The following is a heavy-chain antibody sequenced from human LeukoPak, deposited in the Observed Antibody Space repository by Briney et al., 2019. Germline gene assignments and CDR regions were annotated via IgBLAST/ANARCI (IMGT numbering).Heavy chain of an antibody. CDR3: ATRGYSYGYSYYYYYGMDV. V-gene: IGHV1-69*13. CDR2: IIPIFGTA. J-gene: IGHJ6*02. D-gene: IGHD5-18*01. CDR1: GGTFSSYA. Sequence: SVKVSCKVSGGTFSSYAISWVRQAPGQGLEWMGGIIPIFGTANYAQKFQGRVTITADESTSTAYMELSSLRSEDTAVYYCATRGYSYGYSYYYYYGMDVWGQGTTVTVSS.